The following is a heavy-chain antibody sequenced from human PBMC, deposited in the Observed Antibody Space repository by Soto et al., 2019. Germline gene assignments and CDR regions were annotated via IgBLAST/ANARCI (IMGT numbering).Heavy chain of an antibody. J-gene: IGHJ4*02. Sequence: SETLSLTCTVSGFSISSGDYYWSWIRQPPGKGLEWIGYIYYSGSTYYNPSLKSRVTISVDTSKNQFSLKLSSVTAADTAVYYCARYYYDSSGHGLDYWGQGTLVTVSS. CDR2: IYYSGST. CDR1: GFSISSGDYY. CDR3: ARYYYDSSGHGLDY. D-gene: IGHD3-22*01. V-gene: IGHV4-30-4*01.